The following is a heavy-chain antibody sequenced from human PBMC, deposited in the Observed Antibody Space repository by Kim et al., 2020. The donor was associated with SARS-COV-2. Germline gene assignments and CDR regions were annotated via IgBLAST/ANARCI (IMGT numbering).Heavy chain of an antibody. CDR2: MIPIFGTA. CDR3: ARGAYDYIWGSYRYEDYFDY. Sequence: SVKVSCKASGGTFSSYAISWVRQAPGQGLEWMGGMIPIFGTANYAQKFQGRVTITADESTSTAYMELSSLRSEDTAVYYCARGAYDYIWGSYRYEDYFDYWGQGTLVTVSS. J-gene: IGHJ4*02. CDR1: GGTFSSYA. D-gene: IGHD3-16*02. V-gene: IGHV1-69*13.